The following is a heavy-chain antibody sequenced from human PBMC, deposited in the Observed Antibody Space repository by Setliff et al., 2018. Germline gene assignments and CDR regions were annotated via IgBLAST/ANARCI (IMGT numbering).Heavy chain of an antibody. CDR2: IWYDGSNK. CDR1: GFTFSTYG. V-gene: IGHV3-30*02. D-gene: IGHD2-15*01. CDR3: VCFSWRGCSGDTCYSGDDSFDM. Sequence: GESLKISCAASGFTFSTYGMHWVRQAPGKGLEWVAYIWYDGSNKYYVDSVKGRFTVSRDNSRDTLYLQMNSLRVEDSAIYYCVCFSWRGCSGDTCYSGDDSFDMWGQGTEVTV. J-gene: IGHJ3*02.